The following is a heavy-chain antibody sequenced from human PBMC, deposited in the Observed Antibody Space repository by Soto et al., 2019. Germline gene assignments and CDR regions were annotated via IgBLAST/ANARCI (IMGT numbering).Heavy chain of an antibody. D-gene: IGHD3-3*01. J-gene: IGHJ4*02. CDR3: TRHAPYDGFDY. CDR1: GASIINGGYY. Sequence: QVQLQESGPRLMKPSETLSLTCSVSGASIINGGYYWAWIRQSPGEGLEWIGSMLYTGNTFYKPSFRSRVTISADTSKNQFSLSLESVTATDSAIYYCTRHAPYDGFDYWGQGTLLSVSS. CDR2: MLYTGNT. V-gene: IGHV4-39*01.